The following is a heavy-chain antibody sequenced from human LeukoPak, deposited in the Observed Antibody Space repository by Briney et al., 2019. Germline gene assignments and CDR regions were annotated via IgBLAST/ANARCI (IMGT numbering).Heavy chain of an antibody. CDR3: TRVPTTVTTGYYFDY. CDR1: GFTFGDYA. Sequence: GGSLRLPCTASGFTFGDYAMSWVRQAPGKGLEWVGFIRSKAYGGTTEYAASVKGRFTISRDDSKSIAYLQMNSLKTEDTAVYYCTRVPTTVTTGYYFDYWGQGTLVTVSS. V-gene: IGHV3-49*04. CDR2: IRSKAYGGTT. J-gene: IGHJ4*02. D-gene: IGHD4-17*01.